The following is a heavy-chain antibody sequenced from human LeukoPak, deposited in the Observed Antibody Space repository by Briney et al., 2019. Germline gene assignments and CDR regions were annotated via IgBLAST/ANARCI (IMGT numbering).Heavy chain of an antibody. V-gene: IGHV4-39*07. Sequence: PSETLSLTCTVSGGSISSSSYYWGWIRQPPGKGLEWIGSIYYTGSTYYNPSLKSRVTISVDTSKNQFSLKLSSVTAADTAVYYCARAWSENFYEDRGAFDIWGQGTMVTVSS. CDR2: IYYTGST. J-gene: IGHJ3*02. CDR3: ARAWSENFYEDRGAFDI. CDR1: GGSISSSSYY. D-gene: IGHD2/OR15-2a*01.